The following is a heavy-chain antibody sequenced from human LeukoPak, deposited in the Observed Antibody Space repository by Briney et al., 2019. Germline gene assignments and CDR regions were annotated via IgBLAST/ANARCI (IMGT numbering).Heavy chain of an antibody. CDR1: GGTFSSYA. V-gene: IGHV1-2*02. J-gene: IGHJ5*02. CDR2: INPNSGGT. D-gene: IGHD6-25*01. CDR3: ARAWAARRVFDP. Sequence: ASVKVSCKASGGTFSSYAISWVRQAPGQGLEWMGRINPNSGGTNYAQKFQGRVTMTRDTSISTAYMELSRLRSDDTAVYYCARAWAARRVFDPWGQGTLVTVSS.